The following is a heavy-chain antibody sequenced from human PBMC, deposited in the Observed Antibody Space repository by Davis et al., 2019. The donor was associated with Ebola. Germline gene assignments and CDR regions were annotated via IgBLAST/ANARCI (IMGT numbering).Heavy chain of an antibody. Sequence: ASVKVSCKVSGYMFTRYAYHWVRRAPGQGLEWMGWINPNNGATKYAQNFQGRLTLTRDGTTTTGYMDLSGLTSADTAVYFCARSFYDWIAVAYWGQGTLVTVSS. CDR3: ARSFYDWIAVAY. CDR1: GYMFTRYA. D-gene: IGHD2/OR15-2a*01. CDR2: INPNNGAT. V-gene: IGHV1-2*02. J-gene: IGHJ4*02.